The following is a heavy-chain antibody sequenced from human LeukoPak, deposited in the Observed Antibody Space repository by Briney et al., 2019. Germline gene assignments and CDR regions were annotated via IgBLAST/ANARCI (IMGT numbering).Heavy chain of an antibody. J-gene: IGHJ4*02. Sequence: ASVKVSCKASGYTSTGYYMHWVRQAPGQGLEWMGWINPNSGGTNYAQKFQGRVTMTRDTSISTAYMELSRLRSDDTAVYYCARAYSGYDLGGAKGYWGQGTLVTVSS. D-gene: IGHD5-12*01. CDR1: GYTSTGYY. CDR3: ARAYSGYDLGGAKGY. CDR2: INPNSGGT. V-gene: IGHV1-2*02.